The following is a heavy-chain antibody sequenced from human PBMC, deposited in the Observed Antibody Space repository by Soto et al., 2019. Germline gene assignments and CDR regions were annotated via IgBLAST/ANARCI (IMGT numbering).Heavy chain of an antibody. D-gene: IGHD3-16*01. V-gene: IGHV1-8*01. Sequence: QVQLVQSGAEVKKPGASVKVSCEASGYTFTTYDINWVRQATGQGLEWMGWMNPNSGNTGYAQKFQGRVTMTRSTSISIAYMERSSLRSEDTAVYYCARGWGRWPHEKPGDYWGQGTLVTVSS. CDR1: GYTFTTYD. J-gene: IGHJ4*02. CDR3: ARGWGRWPHEKPGDY. CDR2: MNPNSGNT.